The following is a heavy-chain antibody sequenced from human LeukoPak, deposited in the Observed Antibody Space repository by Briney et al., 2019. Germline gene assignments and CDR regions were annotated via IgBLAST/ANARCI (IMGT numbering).Heavy chain of an antibody. CDR1: GFTFSNAW. Sequence: GGSLRLSCAASGFTFSNAWMSWVRQAPGKGLEWVGRIKSKTDGGTTDYAAPVKGRFTISRDDSKNTLYLQMNSLKTEDTAVYYCTTDELRYFDWLGFDPWGQGTLVTVSS. D-gene: IGHD3-9*01. CDR3: TTDELRYFDWLGFDP. J-gene: IGHJ5*02. CDR2: IKSKTDGGTT. V-gene: IGHV3-15*01.